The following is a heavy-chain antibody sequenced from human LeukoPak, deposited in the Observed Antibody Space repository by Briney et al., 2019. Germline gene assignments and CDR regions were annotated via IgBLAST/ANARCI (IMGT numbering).Heavy chain of an antibody. D-gene: IGHD2-8*01. Sequence: PSETLSLTCAVYGGSFSGYYWSWIRQPPGKGLEWIGEINHSGSTNYNPSLKSRVTISVDTSKNQFSLKLSAVTAADTAVYYCARRGGKGWCKRYDYYYYMDVWGKGTTVTISS. CDR1: GGSFSGYY. J-gene: IGHJ6*03. V-gene: IGHV4-34*01. CDR2: INHSGST. CDR3: ARRGGKGWCKRYDYYYYMDV.